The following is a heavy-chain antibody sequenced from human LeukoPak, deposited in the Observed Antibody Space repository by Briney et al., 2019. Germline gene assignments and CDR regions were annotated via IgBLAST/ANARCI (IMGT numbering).Heavy chain of an antibody. Sequence: GGSLRLSCAASGFTFSSYSMNWVRQAPGKGLEWVSSISSSSSYIYYADSVKGRFTISRDNAKNSLYLQMNSLRAEDTAVYYCARGGCSSTSCYFVYYYYYMDVWGQGTMVTVSS. V-gene: IGHV3-21*01. D-gene: IGHD2-2*01. CDR3: ARGGCSSTSCYFVYYYYYMDV. J-gene: IGHJ6*03. CDR1: GFTFSSYS. CDR2: ISSSSSYI.